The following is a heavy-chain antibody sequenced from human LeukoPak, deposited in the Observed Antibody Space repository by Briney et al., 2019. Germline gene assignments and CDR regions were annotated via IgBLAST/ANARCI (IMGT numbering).Heavy chain of an antibody. V-gene: IGHV3-23*01. Sequence: GGSLRLSCAASGFTFSSYAMNWVRQAPGKGLEWVSAISGSGDSTYYADSVKGRFTISRDNSKNTLYLQMKSLRAEDTAVYYCAKEGCSGGSCYSYYYYMDVWGKGTTVTVSS. CDR2: ISGSGDST. CDR1: GFTFSSYA. CDR3: AKEGCSGGSCYSYYYYMDV. D-gene: IGHD2-15*01. J-gene: IGHJ6*03.